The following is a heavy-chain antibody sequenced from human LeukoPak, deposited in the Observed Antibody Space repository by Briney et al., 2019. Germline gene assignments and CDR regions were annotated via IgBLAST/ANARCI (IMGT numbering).Heavy chain of an antibody. CDR3: ARRAGAYSHPYDY. D-gene: IGHD4/OR15-4a*01. CDR1: GFTVSSNS. CDR2: IYSAGNT. Sequence: GGSLRLSCTVSGFTVSSNSMSWVRQAPGKGLEWVSFIYSAGNTHYSDPVKGRFTISIDNSKNTLYLQMNSLRAEDTAVYYCARRAGAYSHPYDYWGQGTLVTVSS. J-gene: IGHJ4*02. V-gene: IGHV3-53*01.